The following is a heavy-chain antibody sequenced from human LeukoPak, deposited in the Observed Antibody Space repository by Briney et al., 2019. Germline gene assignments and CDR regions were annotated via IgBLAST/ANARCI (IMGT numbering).Heavy chain of an antibody. Sequence: GASVKVSCKASGYTFINYYIDWVRQAPGQGLEWMGNINPTGGTTTYAQTLQGRCTMTRDTSTSTVFMELRSLTSEDTAVYYCARDSLWDGYNSPDAFDIWGQGTMVTVSS. J-gene: IGHJ3*02. D-gene: IGHD5-24*01. CDR3: ARDSLWDGYNSPDAFDI. CDR2: INPTGGTT. CDR1: GYTFINYY. V-gene: IGHV1-46*01.